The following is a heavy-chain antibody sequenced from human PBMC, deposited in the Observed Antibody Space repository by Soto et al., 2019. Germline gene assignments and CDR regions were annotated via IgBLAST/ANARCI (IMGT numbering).Heavy chain of an antibody. CDR3: ARAGGTTVTGLWHFDS. CDR1: GFTFNTYS. V-gene: IGHV3-33*01. Sequence: GGSLRLSCEASGFTFNTYSMHWVRQPPGKGLEWLAAIWYDGTQKYYAGSVKGRFIVSRDNSKKTLYLEMNSLRAEDTAVYYCARAGGTTVTGLWHFDSWGQGTLVTVSS. D-gene: IGHD4-17*01. CDR2: IWYDGTQK. J-gene: IGHJ4*02.